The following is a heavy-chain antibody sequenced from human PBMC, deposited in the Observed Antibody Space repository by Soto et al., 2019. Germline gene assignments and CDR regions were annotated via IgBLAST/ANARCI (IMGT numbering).Heavy chain of an antibody. V-gene: IGHV3-23*01. CDR3: AKDQMITFGGVIVMAPPLVDY. CDR1: GFTFSSYA. D-gene: IGHD3-16*02. J-gene: IGHJ4*02. Sequence: GGSLGLSCAASGFTFSSYAMSWVRQDPGKGLEWVSAISGSGGSTYYADSVKGRFTISRDNSKNTLYLQMNSLRAEDTAVYYCAKDQMITFGGVIVMAPPLVDYWGQGTLVTVSS. CDR2: ISGSGGST.